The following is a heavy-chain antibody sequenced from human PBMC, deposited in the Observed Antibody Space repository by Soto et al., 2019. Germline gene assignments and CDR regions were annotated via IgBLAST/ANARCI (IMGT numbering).Heavy chain of an antibody. CDR2: IYWDDDT. CDR1: GFSFSADGVG. J-gene: IGHJ3*01. D-gene: IGHD3-16*01. CDR3: AHAFGGTSWPNDAFDV. V-gene: IGHV2-5*02. Sequence: HITLKESGPTLVKPTQTLTLTCIFSGFSFSADGVGVGWIRQPPGKTLEWLALIYWDDDTRYRPSLKSRLTITKDSSKNQVVLTMTNMDPLHTATYYCAHAFGGTSWPNDAFDVWGPGTVGTVSS.